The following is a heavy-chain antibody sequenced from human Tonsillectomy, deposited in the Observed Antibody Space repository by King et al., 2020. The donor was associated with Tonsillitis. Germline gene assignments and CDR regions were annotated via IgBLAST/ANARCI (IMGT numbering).Heavy chain of an antibody. J-gene: IGHJ6*02. CDR3: AKAGGRAGSRDYYGMDV. D-gene: IGHD6-19*01. CDR2: ISGSVGRT. CDR1: GSTFTSYA. Sequence: VQLVESGGGLLKPGGSRKLSFAASGSTFTSYAMNWVRQAPGKGLEWVSAISGSVGRTHYADSVKGRFTISRDISKNTRNLQMNSLRVDDPAVYYCAKAGGRAGSRDYYGMDVWGQGTTVTVSS. V-gene: IGHV3-23*04.